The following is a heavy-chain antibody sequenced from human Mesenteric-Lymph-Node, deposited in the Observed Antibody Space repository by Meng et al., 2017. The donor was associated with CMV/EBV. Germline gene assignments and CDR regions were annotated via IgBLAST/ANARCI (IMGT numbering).Heavy chain of an antibody. J-gene: IGHJ4*02. Sequence: GGSLRLSCAASGFTFSDYGMHWVRQAPGKGLEWVAFIRYDESNKYYADSVKGRFTISRDNSKNTLYLQMNSLRREDTAMYYCARPGYLDYWGRGTLVTVSS. CDR1: GFTFSDYG. V-gene: IGHV3-30*02. CDR3: ARPGYLDY. CDR2: IRYDESNK. D-gene: IGHD1-14*01.